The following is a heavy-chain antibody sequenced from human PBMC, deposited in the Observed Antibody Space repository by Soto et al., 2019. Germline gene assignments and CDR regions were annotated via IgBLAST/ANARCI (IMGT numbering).Heavy chain of an antibody. CDR3: ARVRGWVATIKGAYYFDY. V-gene: IGHV4-34*01. Sequence: SETLSLTCAVYGGSFSGYYWSWIRQPPGKGLEWIGEINHSGSTNYNPSLKSRVTISVGTSKNQFSLKLSSVTAADTAVYYCARVRGWVATIKGAYYFDYWGQGTLVTVSS. CDR1: GGSFSGYY. J-gene: IGHJ4*02. D-gene: IGHD5-12*01. CDR2: INHSGST.